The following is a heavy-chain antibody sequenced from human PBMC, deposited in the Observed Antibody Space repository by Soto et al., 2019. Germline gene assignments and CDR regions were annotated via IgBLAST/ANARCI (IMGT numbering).Heavy chain of an antibody. CDR3: ASSPSALPAPEGWFDP. J-gene: IGHJ5*02. CDR1: GTSIISYH. D-gene: IGHD6-13*01. Sequence: SETLSLTCTVSGTSIISYHRNWIRQTPGKGLEWIAYTSYSGHTNYNPSLKSRVTISVDTSKNQFSLKVKSVTAADTAVYFCASSPSALPAPEGWFDPWGQGTLVTVSS. CDR2: TSYSGHT. V-gene: IGHV4-59*01.